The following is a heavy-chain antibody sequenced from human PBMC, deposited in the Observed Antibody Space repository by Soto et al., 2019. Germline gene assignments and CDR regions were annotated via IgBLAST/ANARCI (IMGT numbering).Heavy chain of an antibody. CDR3: ARTGYSSSWENWFDP. CDR1: GGSISSSSYY. J-gene: IGHJ5*02. Sequence: QLQLQESGPGLVKPSETLSLTCTVSGGSISSSSYYWGWIRQPPGKGLEWIGSIYYSGSTYYNPSLKSRVTISVDTSKNQFSLKLSSVTAADTAVYYCARTGYSSSWENWFDPWGQGTLVTVSS. CDR2: IYYSGST. D-gene: IGHD6-13*01. V-gene: IGHV4-39*01.